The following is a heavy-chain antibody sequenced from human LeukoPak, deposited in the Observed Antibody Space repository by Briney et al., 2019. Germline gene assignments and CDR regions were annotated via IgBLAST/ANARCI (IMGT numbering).Heavy chain of an antibody. Sequence: KSSETLSLTCAVSGYSISSGYYWGWIRPPPGKGLEWIGSIYHSGSTYYNPSLKSRVTISVDTSKNQFSLKLSSVTAADTAVYYCARVGDLDAFDIWGQGTMVTVSS. CDR3: ARVGDLDAFDI. D-gene: IGHD3-16*01. CDR1: GYSISSGYY. V-gene: IGHV4-38-2*01. CDR2: IYHSGST. J-gene: IGHJ3*02.